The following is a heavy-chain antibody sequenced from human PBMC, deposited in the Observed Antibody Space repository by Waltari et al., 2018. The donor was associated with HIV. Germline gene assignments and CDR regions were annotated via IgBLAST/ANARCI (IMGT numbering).Heavy chain of an antibody. D-gene: IGHD4-17*01. CDR3: ASTVYRGDYYYYGMDV. CDR2: IIPIFGST. V-gene: IGHV1-69*13. J-gene: IGHJ6*02. Sequence: QVQLVQSGAEVKKPGSSVKVSCKASGGTFSNYAISWVRQAPGQGLEWMGGIIPIFGSTNFAQNVQGRVTITADESTSTAYMELSSLRSEDTAVYYCASTVYRGDYYYYGMDVWGQGTTVTVSS. CDR1: GGTFSNYA.